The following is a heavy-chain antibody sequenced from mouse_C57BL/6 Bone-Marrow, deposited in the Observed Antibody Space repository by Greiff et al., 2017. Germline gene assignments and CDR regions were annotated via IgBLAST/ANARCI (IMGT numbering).Heavy chain of an antibody. J-gene: IGHJ2*01. D-gene: IGHD1-1*01. CDR1: GYTITSYW. V-gene: IGHV1-64*01. CDR3: ARRSNSYPYCFDY. CDR2: IHPKSGST. Sequence: QVQLQQPGAELVKPGASVKLSCKASGYTITSYWMHWVKQRPGQGLEWIGMIHPKSGSTNYNEKFKSKATLTVDNSSSTAYMQLSSLTSEDSSVYSSARRSNSYPYCFDYWGQGTTLTVSS.